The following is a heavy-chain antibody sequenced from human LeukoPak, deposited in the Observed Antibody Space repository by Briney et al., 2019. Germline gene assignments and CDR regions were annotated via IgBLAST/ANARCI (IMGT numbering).Heavy chain of an antibody. Sequence: GASVKGSCKASGYTFTSYYMHWVRQAPGQGLEWMGIINPSGGSTSYAQKFQGRVTMTRDMSTSTVYMELSSLRSEDTAVYYCARAPRLSPFDPWGQGTLVTVSS. CDR2: INPSGGST. V-gene: IGHV1-46*01. J-gene: IGHJ5*02. CDR1: GYTFTSYY. CDR3: ARAPRLSPFDP.